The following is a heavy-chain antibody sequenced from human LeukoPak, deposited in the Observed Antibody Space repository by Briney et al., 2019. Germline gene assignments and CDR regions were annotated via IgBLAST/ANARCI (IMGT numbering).Heavy chain of an antibody. D-gene: IGHD2-2*01. CDR1: GGTFSSYA. CDR3: ATCSSTSCHSLDNWFDP. Sequence: SVTVSCTASGGTFSSYAISWVRQAPGQGLEWMGGIIPIFGTANYAQKLRGRVTITADESTSTAYMELSSLRSEDTAVYYCATCSSTSCHSLDNWFDPWGQGALVTVSS. CDR2: IIPIFGTA. J-gene: IGHJ5*02. V-gene: IGHV1-69*01.